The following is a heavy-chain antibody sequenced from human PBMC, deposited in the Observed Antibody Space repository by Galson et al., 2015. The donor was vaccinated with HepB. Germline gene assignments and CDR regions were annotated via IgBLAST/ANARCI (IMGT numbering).Heavy chain of an antibody. CDR2: INPYNGGI. Sequence: SVKVSCKASGYTFTTYGISWVRQAPGQGLEWVGWINPYNGGINFAQKFQDRVTMTTDTSTSTAYMELRSLRTDNTAVYYCARGPWLRELTKILLFQHWGQGTLVTVSS. CDR1: GYTFTTYG. CDR3: ARGPWLRELTKILLFQH. V-gene: IGHV1-18*04. J-gene: IGHJ1*01. D-gene: IGHD3-10*01.